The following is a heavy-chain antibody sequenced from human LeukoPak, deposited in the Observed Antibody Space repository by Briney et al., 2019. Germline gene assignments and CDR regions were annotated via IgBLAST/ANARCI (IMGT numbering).Heavy chain of an antibody. CDR1: GDSVSSNSAA. Sequence: SQTLSLTCAISGDSVSSNSAAWNWIRLSPSRGLEWLGRTYYRSKWYNDYAVSVKSRITINPDTSKNQFSLQLASVTPEDTAVHFCARVTWYFDLWGRGTLVTVSS. V-gene: IGHV6-1*01. CDR3: ARVTWYFDL. CDR2: TYYRSKWYN. J-gene: IGHJ2*01.